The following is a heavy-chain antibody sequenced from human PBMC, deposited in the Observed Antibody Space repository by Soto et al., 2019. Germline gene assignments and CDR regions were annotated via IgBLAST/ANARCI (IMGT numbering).Heavy chain of an antibody. CDR1: LFTFSNYV. V-gene: IGHV3-23*01. J-gene: IGHJ6*02. CDR2: ISETGRST. Sequence: GGSLRLSCVDSLFTFSNYVMSWVRQAPGKGLEWVPTISETGRSTYYADSVKGRFTISRDNSKNSVYLQMNGLGAEDTAVYFCTRENGFPIGSQYPIYFFYGFDVWGQGTTVTVSS. CDR3: TRENGFPIGSQYPIYFFYGFDV. D-gene: IGHD2-8*01.